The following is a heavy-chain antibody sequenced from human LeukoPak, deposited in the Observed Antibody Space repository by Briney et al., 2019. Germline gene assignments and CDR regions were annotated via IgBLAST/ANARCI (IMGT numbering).Heavy chain of an antibody. J-gene: IGHJ4*02. CDR2: IYTSVTS. V-gene: IGHV4-4*07. D-gene: IGHD5-24*01. Sequence: PSETLSLTSTDPGGSISSYYTTWIRPPAQKGLEWIARIYTSVTSNYNPSLKSRVTISADKSKNQFTLRLSSVTAADTAGDYCARGLDGYGTFDYWGQGTLVTVSS. CDR1: GGSISSYY. CDR3: ARGLDGYGTFDY.